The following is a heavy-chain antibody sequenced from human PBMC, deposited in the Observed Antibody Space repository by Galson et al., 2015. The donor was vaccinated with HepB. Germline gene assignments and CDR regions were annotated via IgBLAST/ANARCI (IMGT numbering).Heavy chain of an antibody. Sequence: SLRLSCAASGFTVSSNYMSWVRQAPGKGLEWVSVIYSGGSTYYADSVKGRFTISRDNSKNTLYLQMNSLRAEDTAVYYCATAPPGWYFDYWGQGTLVTVSS. V-gene: IGHV3-66*02. J-gene: IGHJ4*02. CDR2: IYSGGST. CDR3: ATAPPGWYFDY. CDR1: GFTVSSNY.